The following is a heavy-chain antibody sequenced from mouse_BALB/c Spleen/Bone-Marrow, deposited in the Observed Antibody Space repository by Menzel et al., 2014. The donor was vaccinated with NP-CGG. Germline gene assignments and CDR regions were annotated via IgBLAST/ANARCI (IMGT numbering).Heavy chain of an antibody. CDR2: IWSGGST. V-gene: IGHV2-4-1*01. D-gene: IGHD1-3*01. Sequence: QVQLQQSGPGLVQPSQSLSISCTVSGFSLTSYGVHWVRQSPGKGLEWLGVIWSGGSTDYNAPFISRLSISKDNSKSQVFFKMNSLQADDTAIYYCARTTLYKGYFDYWGQGTTLTVSS. J-gene: IGHJ2*01. CDR1: GFSLTSYG. CDR3: ARTTLYKGYFDY.